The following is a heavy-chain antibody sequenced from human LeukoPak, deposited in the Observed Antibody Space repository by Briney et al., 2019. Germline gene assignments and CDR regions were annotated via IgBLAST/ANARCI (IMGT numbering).Heavy chain of an antibody. CDR2: IHTSGTM. V-gene: IGHV4-61*09. J-gene: IGHJ3*02. CDR3: ARGPYSYDSSGAFDI. CDR1: GGSISSSSYY. Sequence: SETLSLTCTVSGGSISSSSYYWSWIRQPPGKGLEWIGHIHTSGTMNYNASLKSRVRISVETSKNQFSLKLSSVTAADTAVYFCARGPYSYDSSGAFDIWGQGTMVTVSS. D-gene: IGHD3-22*01.